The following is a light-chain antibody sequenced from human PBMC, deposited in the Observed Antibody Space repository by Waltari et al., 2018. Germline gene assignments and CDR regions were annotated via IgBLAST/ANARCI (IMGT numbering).Light chain of an antibody. V-gene: IGLV3-21*04. Sequence: SNVLTQPPSVSVAPGQTATITCGGNNIGSKSVHWYQQKEGQAHVLVIYYSYDRPSGRPWRFSGSSSGNTATLTITRVEAGDEADYYCQVLHSGSDLGAYVFGTGTKVTVL. J-gene: IGLJ1*01. CDR2: YSY. CDR1: NIGSKS. CDR3: QVLHSGSDLGAYV.